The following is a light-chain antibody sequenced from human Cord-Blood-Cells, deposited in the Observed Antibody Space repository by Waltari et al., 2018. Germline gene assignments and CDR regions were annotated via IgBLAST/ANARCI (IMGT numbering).Light chain of an antibody. V-gene: IGKV1-33*01. CDR1: QDISNY. Sequence: DIQMTQSPSSLPAPVGDRVTVTSQASQDISNYLNWYQQKPGKAPKLLIYDASNLETGVPSRFSGSGSGTDFTFTISSLQPEDIATYYCQQYDNLPPFGPGTKVDIK. CDR3: QQYDNLPP. J-gene: IGKJ3*01. CDR2: DAS.